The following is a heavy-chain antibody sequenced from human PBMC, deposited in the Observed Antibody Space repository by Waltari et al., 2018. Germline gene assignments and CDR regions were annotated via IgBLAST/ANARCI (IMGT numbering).Heavy chain of an antibody. Sequence: EVQLVESGEGVVKPGGSLRLSCAASGFTFSSYNMNWVRQAPGKGLEGVSIISYSSSYIYYADSVKGRFTVSRDNAKNSLYLQMNSLRAEDTAVYYCARDHEYGGKADYWGQGTLVTVSS. CDR2: ISYSSSYI. J-gene: IGHJ4*02. CDR3: ARDHEYGGKADY. D-gene: IGHD4-17*01. V-gene: IGHV3-21*01. CDR1: GFTFSSYN.